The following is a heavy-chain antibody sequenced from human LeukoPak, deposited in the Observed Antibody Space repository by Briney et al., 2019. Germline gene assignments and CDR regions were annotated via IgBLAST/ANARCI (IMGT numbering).Heavy chain of an antibody. CDR2: IYYSGST. CDR3: ARNTGRYGDYLLDY. V-gene: IGHV4-59*08. CDR1: GGSISSYY. Sequence: SETLSLTCTVSGGSISSYYWSWIRQPPGKGLEWIGYIYYSGSTNYNPSLKSRVTISVDTSKNQFSLKLSSVTAADTAVYYCARNTGRYGDYLLDYWGQGTLVTVSS. D-gene: IGHD4-17*01. J-gene: IGHJ4*02.